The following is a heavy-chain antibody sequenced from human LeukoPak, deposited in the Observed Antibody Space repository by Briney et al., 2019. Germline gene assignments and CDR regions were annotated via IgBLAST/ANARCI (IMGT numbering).Heavy chain of an antibody. D-gene: IGHD2-15*01. J-gene: IGHJ4*02. CDR3: ARDVGVVVAARIDY. CDR1: GFTFSSYG. V-gene: IGHV3-30*03. CDR2: ISYDGSNK. Sequence: PGGSLRLSCAASGFTFSSYGMHWVRQAPGKGLEWVAVISYDGSNKYYADSVKGRFTISRDNSKNTLYLQMNSLRAEDTAVYYCARDVGVVVAARIDYWGQGTLVTVSS.